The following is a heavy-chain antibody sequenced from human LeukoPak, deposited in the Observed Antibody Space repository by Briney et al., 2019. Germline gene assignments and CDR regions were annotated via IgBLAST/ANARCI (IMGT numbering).Heavy chain of an antibody. CDR2: IIPIFGTA. CDR3: ARIGGCSGGSCYSEPVDY. CDR1: GGTFSSYA. D-gene: IGHD2-15*01. Sequence: SVKVSCKASGGTFSSYAISWVRQAPGQGLEWMGGIIPIFGTANYAQKFQGRVTITADESTSTAYMELSSLRSEDTAVYYCARIGGCSGGSCYSEPVDYWGQGTLVTVSS. V-gene: IGHV1-69*13. J-gene: IGHJ4*02.